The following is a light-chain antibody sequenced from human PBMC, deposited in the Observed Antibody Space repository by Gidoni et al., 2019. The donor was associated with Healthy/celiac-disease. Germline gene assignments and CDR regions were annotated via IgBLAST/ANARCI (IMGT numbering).Light chain of an antibody. CDR2: WAS. CDR3: QQYYSTPRT. CDR1: PSVLYSSNNKNY. Sequence: DIVMNQSPDSLAVSLGERATINCKSSPSVLYSSNNKNYLAWYQQKPGQPPKLLIYWASTRESGVPDRFSGSGSGTDFTLTISSLQAEDVAVYYCQQYYSTPRTFGQXTKVEIK. V-gene: IGKV4-1*01. J-gene: IGKJ1*01.